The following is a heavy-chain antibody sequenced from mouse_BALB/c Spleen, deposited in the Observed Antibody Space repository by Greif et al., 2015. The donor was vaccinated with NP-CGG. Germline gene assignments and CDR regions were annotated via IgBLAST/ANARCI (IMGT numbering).Heavy chain of an antibody. CDR3: ARSYYGNYWYFDY. J-gene: IGHJ2*01. V-gene: IGHV1-54*01. D-gene: IGHD2-10*01. Sequence: QLQQPGAELVRPGTSVKVSCKASGYAFTNYLIEWVKQRPGQGLEWIGVINPGSGGTNYNEKFKGKATLAADKSSSXAYMQLSSLTSDDSAVYFCARSYYGNYWYFDYWGQGTTLTVSS. CDR2: INPGSGGT. CDR1: GYAFTNYL.